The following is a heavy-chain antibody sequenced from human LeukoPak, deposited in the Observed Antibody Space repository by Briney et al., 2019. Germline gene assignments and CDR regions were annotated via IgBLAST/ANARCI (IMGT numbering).Heavy chain of an antibody. V-gene: IGHV4-38-2*01. D-gene: IGHD3-16*01. CDR1: VYSITIGNS. J-gene: IGHJ4*02. CDR2: VYFNGKT. CDR3: ARRPVPGGYAFDS. Sequence: SETLSFTSAVPVYSITIGNSWGWTAQPPGRGRKGFGSVYFNGKTYYNPSLRSRVTMTMDTSKNQFSLRLTSVTAADTAVYYCARRPVPGGYAFDSWGQGTLVGVSS.